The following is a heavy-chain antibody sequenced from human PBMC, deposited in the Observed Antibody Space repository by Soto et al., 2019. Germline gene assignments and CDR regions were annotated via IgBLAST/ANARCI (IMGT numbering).Heavy chain of an antibody. CDR2: ISSSGSTI. Sequence: GGSLRLSCAASGFTFSDYYMSWIRQAPGKGLEWISYISSSGSTIYHADSVKGRFTISRDNAKNSLYLQMNGLRAEDTAVYYCARDLKPREALAPYYFDYWGQGTLVTVSS. D-gene: IGHD1-1*01. CDR3: ARDLKPREALAPYYFDY. CDR1: GFTFSDYY. V-gene: IGHV3-11*01. J-gene: IGHJ4*02.